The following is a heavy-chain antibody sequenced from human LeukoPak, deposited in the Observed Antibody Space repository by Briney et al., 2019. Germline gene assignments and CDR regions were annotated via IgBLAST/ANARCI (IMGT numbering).Heavy chain of an antibody. V-gene: IGHV3-9*01. D-gene: IGHD3-22*01. Sequence: GGSLRLSCAASGFTFDDYAMHWVRQAPGKGLEWVSGISWNSGNIGYADSVKGRFTISRDNAKNSLYLQMNSLRPEDTALYYCAKVSIRLSSGGNFDHWGQGTLVTVSS. CDR1: GFTFDDYA. J-gene: IGHJ4*02. CDR2: ISWNSGNI. CDR3: AKVSIRLSSGGNFDH.